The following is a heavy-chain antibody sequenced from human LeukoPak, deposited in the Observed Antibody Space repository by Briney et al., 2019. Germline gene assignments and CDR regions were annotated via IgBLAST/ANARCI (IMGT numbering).Heavy chain of an antibody. CDR1: GYTFTSYY. V-gene: IGHV1-46*04. CDR2: INPSGGST. J-gene: IGHJ4*02. Sequence: ASVKVSCKASGYTFTSYYMHWVRQAPGQGLEWMGIINPSGGSTSFVQQLQGRVTMTRDTSTSTVYMELSSLRSEDTAVYYCARDTPENYYDSNGSLDYWGQGTLVTVSS. D-gene: IGHD3-22*01. CDR3: ARDTPENYYDSNGSLDY.